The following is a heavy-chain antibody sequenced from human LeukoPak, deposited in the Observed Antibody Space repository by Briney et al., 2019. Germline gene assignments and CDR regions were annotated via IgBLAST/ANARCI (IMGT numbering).Heavy chain of an antibody. Sequence: GGSLRLPCAASGFTFSNAWMNWVRQAPGKGLGWVGRIKSNTDGGTADFATPVKGRFTISRDDSKNTLYLQMNSLKTEDTAVYYCTTGYLTWSSWGQGTLVIVSS. J-gene: IGHJ4*02. D-gene: IGHD1-14*01. CDR2: IKSNTDGGTA. CDR3: TTGYLTWSS. V-gene: IGHV3-15*01. CDR1: GFTFSNAW.